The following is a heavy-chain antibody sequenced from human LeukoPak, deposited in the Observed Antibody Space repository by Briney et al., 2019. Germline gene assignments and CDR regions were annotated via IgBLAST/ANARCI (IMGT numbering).Heavy chain of an antibody. D-gene: IGHD3-22*01. V-gene: IGHV3-21*04. CDR3: ANGGLLRDY. Sequence: GGSLRLSCAASGFTFSSYAMHWVRQAPGKGLEWVSSISSSSSYIYYADSVKGRFTISRDNAKNSLSLQMNSLRAEDTAVYYCANGGLLRDYWGQGTLVTVSS. CDR1: GFTFSSYA. CDR2: ISSSSSYI. J-gene: IGHJ4*02.